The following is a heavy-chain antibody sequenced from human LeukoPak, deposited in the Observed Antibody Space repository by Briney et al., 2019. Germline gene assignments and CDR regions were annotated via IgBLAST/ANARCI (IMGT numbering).Heavy chain of an antibody. D-gene: IGHD6-13*01. Sequence: PGGSLRLSCEASGFTFSRSDMIWVRQAPGKGLEWVSIISASGGATFYADSVRGRFTISRDNSDNILHLQLNSLRAEDTALYHCVKKGNSWSPRFDPWGQGTLVTVSS. CDR3: VKKGNSWSPRFDP. V-gene: IGHV3-23*01. J-gene: IGHJ5*02. CDR1: GFTFSRSD. CDR2: ISASGGAT.